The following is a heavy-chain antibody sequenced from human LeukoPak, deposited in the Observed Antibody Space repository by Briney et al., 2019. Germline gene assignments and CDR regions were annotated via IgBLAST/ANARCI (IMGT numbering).Heavy chain of an antibody. CDR1: GYTFTSYG. V-gene: IGHV1-18*01. J-gene: IGHJ6*03. D-gene: IGHD3-9*01. Sequence: ASVNVSCKASGYTFTSYGISWVRQAPGQGLEWMGWISAYNGNTNYAQKLQGRVAITTDTSTSTAYMELRSLRSGDTAVYYCATPAPSYDTLTGFYTDYYYYMDVWGKGTTVTVSS. CDR2: ISAYNGNT. CDR3: ATPAPSYDTLTGFYTDYYYYMDV.